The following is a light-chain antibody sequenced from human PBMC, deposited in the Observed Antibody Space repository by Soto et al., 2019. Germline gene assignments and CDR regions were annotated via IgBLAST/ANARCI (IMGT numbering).Light chain of an antibody. CDR3: SSYTSSSTLWV. Sequence: QSALTQPASVSGSPGQSITISCTGTSSDVGGYNYVSWYQQHPGKAPKLTIYDVSNRPSGVSNRFSGSKSGNTASLTISGLQAEDEADYYCSSYTSSSTLWVFGTGTKVTVL. CDR1: SSDVGGYNY. J-gene: IGLJ1*01. V-gene: IGLV2-14*01. CDR2: DVS.